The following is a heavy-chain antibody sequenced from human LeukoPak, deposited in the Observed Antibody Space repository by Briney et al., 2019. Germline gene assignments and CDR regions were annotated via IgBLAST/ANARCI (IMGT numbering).Heavy chain of an antibody. CDR1: GFSFTNYW. CDR3: VSQEVVPH. J-gene: IGHJ4*02. Sequence: GGSLRLSCAASGFSFTNYWMSWVRQAPGKGLEWVANVKEDGTTKQYVDSVKGRFTISRDNAKNSLYLQMDSLRAEDTAAYYCVSQEVVPHWGQGTLVSVSS. V-gene: IGHV3-7*01. D-gene: IGHD2-15*01. CDR2: VKEDGTTK.